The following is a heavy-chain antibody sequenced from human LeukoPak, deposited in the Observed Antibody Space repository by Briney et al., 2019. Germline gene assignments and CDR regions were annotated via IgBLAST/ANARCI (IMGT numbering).Heavy chain of an antibody. Sequence: SQTLSLTCTVSGGSISSGGYYWSWIRQHPGKGLEWIGYIYYSGGTYYNPSLKSRVTISVDTSKNQFSLKLSSVTAADTAVYYCARATTDYDSSGYYPDYFDYWGQGTLVTVSS. CDR1: GGSISSGGYY. J-gene: IGHJ4*02. D-gene: IGHD3-22*01. V-gene: IGHV4-31*03. CDR2: IYYSGGT. CDR3: ARATTDYDSSGYYPDYFDY.